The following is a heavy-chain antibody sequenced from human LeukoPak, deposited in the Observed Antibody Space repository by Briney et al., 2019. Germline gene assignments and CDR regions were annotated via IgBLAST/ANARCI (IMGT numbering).Heavy chain of an antibody. D-gene: IGHD3-22*01. CDR2: IKQDGSEK. CDR3: ARSRASEYYYDSSGYYY. CDR1: GFTFSSYW. Sequence: AGGSLRLSCAASGFTFSSYWMIWVRQAPGKGLEWVANIKQDGSEKYYVDSVKGRFTISRDNAKNSLYLQMNSLRAEDTAVYYCARSRASEYYYDSSGYYYWGQGTLVTVSS. V-gene: IGHV3-7*01. J-gene: IGHJ4*02.